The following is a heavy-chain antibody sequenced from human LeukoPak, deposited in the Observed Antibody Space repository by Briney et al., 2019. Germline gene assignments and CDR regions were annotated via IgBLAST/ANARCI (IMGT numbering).Heavy chain of an antibody. D-gene: IGHD2-15*01. Sequence: GGPLSLSCAASGFPFTSYALSWARQAPGKGLEWVSAVSGSGDTKYYADSVKGRFTISRDNSKNTLYLQMNSLRAEDTAVYFCAKAGGPRRYWFFDVWGRDTPVTVSS. CDR2: VSGSGDTK. V-gene: IGHV3-23*01. CDR3: AKAGGPRRYWFFDV. J-gene: IGHJ2*01. CDR1: GFPFTSYA.